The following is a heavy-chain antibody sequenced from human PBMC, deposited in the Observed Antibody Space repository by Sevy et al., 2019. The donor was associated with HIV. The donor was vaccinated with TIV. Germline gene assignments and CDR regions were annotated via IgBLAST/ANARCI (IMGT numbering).Heavy chain of an antibody. CDR1: GFTFSSYG. V-gene: IGHV3-30*02. J-gene: IGHJ4*02. Sequence: GGSLRLSCAASGFTFSSYGMHWVRQAPGKGLEWVAFIRYDGSNKYYADSVKGRFTISRDNSKNTLYLQMNSLRAEDTAVYYCAKDRSISAPPLSSGSSPFDYWGQGTLVTVSS. CDR3: AKDRSISAPPLSSGSSPFDY. D-gene: IGHD6-19*01. CDR2: IRYDGSNK.